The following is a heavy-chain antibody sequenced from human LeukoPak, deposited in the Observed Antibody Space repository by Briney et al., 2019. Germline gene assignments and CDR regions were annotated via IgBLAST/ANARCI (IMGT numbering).Heavy chain of an antibody. CDR1: RFTFSSYA. CDR3: ARSLTAINGYFDP. V-gene: IGHV3-23*01. D-gene: IGHD2-21*02. Sequence: PGGSLRLSCAASRFTFSSYAMSWVRQAPGKGLEWVSTISGGGGSTYYADSVKGRFTISRDNSKNTLYLQMNSLRADDTAVYYCARSLTAINGYFDPWGQGTLVTVSS. CDR2: ISGGGGST. J-gene: IGHJ5*02.